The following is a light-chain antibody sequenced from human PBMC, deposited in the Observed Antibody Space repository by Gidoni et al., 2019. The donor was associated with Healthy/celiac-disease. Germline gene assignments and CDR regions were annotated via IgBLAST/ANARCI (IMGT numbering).Light chain of an antibody. J-gene: IGKJ3*01. Sequence: DIQMTQSPSSLSASVGDRVTITCRASQSISSYLNWYQQKPGKAPKLLIYAASSLQSVVPSRFSGSGSGTDFTLTISSLQPEDFATYYCQQSYSTPPTFXPXTKVDIK. CDR1: QSISSY. V-gene: IGKV1-39*01. CDR2: AAS. CDR3: QQSYSTPPT.